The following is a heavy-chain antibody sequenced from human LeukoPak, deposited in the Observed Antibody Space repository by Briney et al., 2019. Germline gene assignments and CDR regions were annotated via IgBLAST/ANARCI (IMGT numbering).Heavy chain of an antibody. CDR3: ARDRRPSYDSGSYYQYYFQY. CDR2: INPKSGDT. Sequence: VASVKVSCKPFGYTFTAYYVHWMRQAPEQGLEWMGWINPKSGDTDNAQNFNGRVTMTRESSIATAYMSMNTLSPDDTAVYYCARDRRPSYDSGSYYQYYFQYWGQGTLVAVSS. D-gene: IGHD3-10*01. CDR1: GYTFTAYY. V-gene: IGHV1-2*02. J-gene: IGHJ4*02.